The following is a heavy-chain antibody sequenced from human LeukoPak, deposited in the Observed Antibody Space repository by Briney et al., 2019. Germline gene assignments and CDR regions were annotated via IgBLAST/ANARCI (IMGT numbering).Heavy chain of an antibody. CDR1: GYTFTSYY. CDR2: INPSGGST. V-gene: IGHV1-46*01. J-gene: IGHJ5*02. D-gene: IGHD3-22*01. CDR3: AREPDSSGYFNWFDP. Sequence: APVKVSCKASGYTFTSYYMHWVRQAPGQGLEWMGIINPSGGSTSYAQKFQGRVTMTRDTSTSTVYMELSSLRSEDTAVYYCAREPDSSGYFNWFDPWGQGTLVTVSS.